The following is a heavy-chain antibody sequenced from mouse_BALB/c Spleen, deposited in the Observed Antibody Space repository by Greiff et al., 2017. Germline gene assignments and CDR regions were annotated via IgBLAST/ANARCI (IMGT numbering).Heavy chain of an antibody. CDR2: IHPNSGNT. V-gene: IGHV1S130*01. CDR3: ARGAPYYGNPWFAY. CDR1: GYTFTSSW. D-gene: IGHD2-10*01. Sequence: QVQLQQSGSVLVRPGASVKLSCKASGYTFTSSWMHWAKQRPGQGLEWIGEIHPNSGNTNYNEKFKGKATLTVDTSSSTAYVDLSSLTSEDSAVYYCARGAPYYGNPWFAYWGQGTLVTVSA. J-gene: IGHJ3*01.